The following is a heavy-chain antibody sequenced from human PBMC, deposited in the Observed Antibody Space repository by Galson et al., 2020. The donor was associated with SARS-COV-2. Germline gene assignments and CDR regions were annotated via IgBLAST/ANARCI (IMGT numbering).Heavy chain of an antibody. V-gene: IGHV3-53*01. D-gene: IGHD2-15*01. J-gene: IGHJ6*02. CDR2: IYSGGST. Sequence: QAGGSLRLSCAASRFTVNSNYMTWVRQAPGKGLEWVSIIYSGGSTFYADSVKGRFTISRDNSKQTQYLQMNSLTAEDTAVYYCARDYSESIVWGQGTSVTVSS. CDR1: RFTVNSNY. CDR3: ARDYSESIV.